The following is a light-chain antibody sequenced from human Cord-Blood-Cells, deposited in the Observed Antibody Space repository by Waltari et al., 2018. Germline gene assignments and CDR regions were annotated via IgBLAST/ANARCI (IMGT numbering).Light chain of an antibody. CDR2: DVS. CDR3: SSYTSSSTVV. J-gene: IGLJ2*01. V-gene: IGLV2-14*01. Sequence: QSALTQPASVSGSPGQSITISCTGTSSDVGGYNYVSWYQQHPGKATKPMSYDVSNRPSGVSNRFSGSKSGNTASLTISGLQAEDEADYYCSSYTSSSTVVFGGGTKLTVL. CDR1: SSDVGGYNY.